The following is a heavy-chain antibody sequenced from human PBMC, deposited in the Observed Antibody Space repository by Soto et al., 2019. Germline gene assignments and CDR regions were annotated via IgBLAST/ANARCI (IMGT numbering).Heavy chain of an antibody. J-gene: IGHJ4*02. CDR2: LSSDGSNK. D-gene: IGHD5-18*01. Sequence: QVQLVESGGGVVQPGRSLRLSCAASGFTFSNYGMHWVRQAPGTGLEWVALLSSDGSNKYYADSVKGRFTISRDNSKNTLYLQMNSLRAEDTAVYSCAKDGYTYGSADFWGQGTLVTVSS. V-gene: IGHV3-30*18. CDR1: GFTFSNYG. CDR3: AKDGYTYGSADF.